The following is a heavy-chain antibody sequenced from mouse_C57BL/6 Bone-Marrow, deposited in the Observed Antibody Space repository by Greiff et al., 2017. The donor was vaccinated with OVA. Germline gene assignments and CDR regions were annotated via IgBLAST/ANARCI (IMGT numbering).Heavy chain of an antibody. CDR3: AGDGY. CDR2: ISSGGSYT. Sequence: EVMLVESGGDLVKPGGSLKLSCAASGFTFSSYGMSWVRQTPDKRLEWVATISSGGSYTYYPDSVKGRFTISRDNAKNTLYLQMSSLKSEDTAMYYCAGDGYWGQGTSVTVSS. CDR1: GFTFSSYG. V-gene: IGHV5-6*01. J-gene: IGHJ4*01.